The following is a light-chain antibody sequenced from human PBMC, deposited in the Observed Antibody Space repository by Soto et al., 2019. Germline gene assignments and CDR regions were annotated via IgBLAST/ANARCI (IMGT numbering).Light chain of an antibody. CDR1: QSVNSN. CDR3: QQYNNWPPIT. J-gene: IGKJ5*01. V-gene: IGKV3-15*01. Sequence: ELVMTQSPATLSLSPCERAALSFSASQSVNSNLAWYQQKAGQAPRLLIYGTSTRAAGIPARFSGSGSGTDFTLTISSLQFDDFAVYYCQQYNNWPPITFGQGTRLE. CDR2: GTS.